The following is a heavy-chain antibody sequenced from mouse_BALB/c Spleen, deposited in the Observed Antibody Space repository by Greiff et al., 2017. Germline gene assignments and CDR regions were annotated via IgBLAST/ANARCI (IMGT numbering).Heavy chain of an antibody. V-gene: IGHV5-4*02. CDR2: ISDGGSYT. CDR3: ARDWRYDGTFAY. Sequence: EVQLVESGGGLVKPGGSLKLSCAASGFTFSDYYMYWVRQTPEKRLEWVATISDGGSYTYYPDSVKGRFTISRDNAKNNLYLQMSSLKAEDTAMYYCARDWRYDGTFAYWGQGTLVTVSA. J-gene: IGHJ3*01. D-gene: IGHD2-14*01. CDR1: GFTFSDYY.